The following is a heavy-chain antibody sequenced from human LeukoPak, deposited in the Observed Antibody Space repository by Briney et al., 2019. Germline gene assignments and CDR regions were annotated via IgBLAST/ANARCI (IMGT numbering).Heavy chain of an antibody. CDR1: GGTFSSYA. CDR2: IIPILGIA. Sequence: ASVKVSCKASGGTFSSYAISWVRQAPGQGLEWMGRIIPILGIANYAQKFQGRVTITADKSTSTAYMELSSLRSDDTAVYYCARAGGYGDYSNWFDPWGQGTLVTVSS. V-gene: IGHV1-69*04. D-gene: IGHD4-17*01. J-gene: IGHJ5*02. CDR3: ARAGGYGDYSNWFDP.